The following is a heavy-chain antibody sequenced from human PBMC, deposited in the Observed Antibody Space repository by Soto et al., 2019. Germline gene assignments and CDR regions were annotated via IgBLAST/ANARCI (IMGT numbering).Heavy chain of an antibody. CDR2: TYYRSKWYN. V-gene: IGHV6-1*01. CDR1: GDSVSSNSAA. CDR3: ASFEYSSSSWDYYYMDV. Sequence: SQTLSLTCAISGDSVSSNSAAWNWIRQSPSRGLEWLGRTYYRSKWYNDYAVSVKSRITINPDTSKNQFSLQLNSVTPEDTAVYYCASFEYSSSSWDYYYMDVWGKGTTVTVSS. J-gene: IGHJ6*03. D-gene: IGHD6-6*01.